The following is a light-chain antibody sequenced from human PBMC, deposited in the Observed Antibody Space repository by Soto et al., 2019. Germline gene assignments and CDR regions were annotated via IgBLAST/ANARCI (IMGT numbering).Light chain of an antibody. Sequence: SVRAQTASVSGSPGQSMTSSCTGTISDVGGYNYVSWYQQYPGKVPNLLIYNVSNRPSGVSNRFSGSTSGNTASLTISRPQAEDEAAHFCTSSTSGSPYVFGAETKVTLL. CDR1: ISDVGGYNY. V-gene: IGLV2-14*01. CDR3: TSSTSGSPYV. CDR2: NVS. J-gene: IGLJ1*01.